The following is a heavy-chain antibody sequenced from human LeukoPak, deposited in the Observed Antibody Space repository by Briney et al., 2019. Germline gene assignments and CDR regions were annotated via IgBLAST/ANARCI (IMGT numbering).Heavy chain of an antibody. D-gene: IGHD6-13*01. J-gene: IGHJ4*02. CDR3: ARRGGGYSSSWHLLDY. V-gene: IGHV1-69*04. CDR1: GGTFSSYG. Sequence: SVKVSCKASGGTFSSYGISWVRQAPGQGLEWTGRIIPILGIANYAQKFQGRVTITADKSTSTAYMELSSLRSEDTAVYYCARRGGGYSSSWHLLDYWGQGTLVTVSS. CDR2: IIPILGIA.